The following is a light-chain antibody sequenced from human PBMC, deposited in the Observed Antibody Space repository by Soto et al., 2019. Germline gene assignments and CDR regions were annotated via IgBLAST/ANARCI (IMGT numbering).Light chain of an antibody. J-gene: IGKJ1*01. CDR3: QQYSSYWT. V-gene: IGKV1-5*01. CDR1: QSISSW. CDR2: DAS. Sequence: GYRVTITCRASQSISSWLAWYQQKPGKAPKFLIYDASNLESGVPSRLSGSGSGTEFTLTIRSLQPDDFATYYCQQYSSYWTFGQGTKVDIK.